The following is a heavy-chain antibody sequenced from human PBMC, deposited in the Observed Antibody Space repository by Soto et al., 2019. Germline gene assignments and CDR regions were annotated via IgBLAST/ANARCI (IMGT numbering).Heavy chain of an antibody. V-gene: IGHV1-69*06. Sequence: QLQLVQSGAEVKKPGSSVKVSCKASGGTFSRNAISWVRQAPGQGPEWMGGIVPIFGTPNYAQKFRGRVSITADNYTNSVNMELNSLTSEDTATYYCAREMASGYSRTWFDPWGQGTMVTVSS. CDR1: GGTFSRNA. D-gene: IGHD2-21*01. CDR3: AREMASGYSRTWFDP. J-gene: IGHJ5*02. CDR2: IVPIFGTP.